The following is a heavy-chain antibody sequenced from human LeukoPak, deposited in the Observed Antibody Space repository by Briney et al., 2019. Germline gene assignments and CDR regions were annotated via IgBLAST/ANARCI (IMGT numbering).Heavy chain of an antibody. D-gene: IGHD4-23*01. CDR1: GGSFSGYY. CDR2: INHSGST. CDR3: ARVNYGGPNSPFDY. J-gene: IGHJ4*02. V-gene: IGHV4-34*01. Sequence: SETLSLTCAVYGGSFSGYYWSWIRQPPGKGLEWIGEINHSGSTNYNPSLKSRVTISVDTSKNQFSLKLSSVTAADTAVYYCARVNYGGPNSPFDYWGQGTLVTVSS.